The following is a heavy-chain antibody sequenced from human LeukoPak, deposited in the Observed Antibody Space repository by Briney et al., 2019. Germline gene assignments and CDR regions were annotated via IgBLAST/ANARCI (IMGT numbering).Heavy chain of an antibody. CDR1: EFTFSSYS. V-gene: IGHV3-48*01. CDR2: ITNSGNSK. Sequence: GGSLRLSCAASEFTFSSYSMNWVRQAPGKGLEWVSYITNSGNSKSYADSVKGRFTISRDNTKNSLYLQMNGLRAEDTAVYYCAREAATPDWFDPWGQGTLVTVSS. J-gene: IGHJ5*02. CDR3: AREAATPDWFDP. D-gene: IGHD2-15*01.